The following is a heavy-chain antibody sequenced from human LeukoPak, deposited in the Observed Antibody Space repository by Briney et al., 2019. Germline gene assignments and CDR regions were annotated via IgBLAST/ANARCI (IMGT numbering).Heavy chain of an antibody. J-gene: IGHJ3*02. Sequence: GGSLRLSCAASGFTFSGHWMHWVRQAPGKGLVWVSRINTDGSNAIYADSVRGRSTISRDNAKNTLYLQMNSLRAEDTAVYYCARGLSPSEAYDTWGQGTMVAVSS. CDR2: INTDGSNA. V-gene: IGHV3-74*01. CDR3: ARGLSPSEAYDT. D-gene: IGHD5/OR15-5a*01. CDR1: GFTFSGHW.